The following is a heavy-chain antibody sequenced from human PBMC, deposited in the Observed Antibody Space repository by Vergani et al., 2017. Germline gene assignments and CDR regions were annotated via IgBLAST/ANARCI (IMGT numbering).Heavy chain of an antibody. CDR1: GFTFSSYW. V-gene: IGHV3-74*01. D-gene: IGHD6-13*01. CDR3: AGDGPGIAAAGTPLGY. Sequence: EVQLVESGGGLVQPGGSLRLSCAASGFTFSSYWMHWVRQAPGKGLVWVSRINSDGSSTSYADSVKGRFTISRDNAKNTLYLQMNSLRAEDTAVYYCAGDGPGIAAAGTPLGYWGQGTLVTVSS. CDR2: INSDGSST. J-gene: IGHJ4*02.